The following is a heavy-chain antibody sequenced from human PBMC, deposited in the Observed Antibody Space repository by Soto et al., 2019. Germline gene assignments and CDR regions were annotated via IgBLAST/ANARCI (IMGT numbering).Heavy chain of an antibody. Sequence: QVQLVESGGGVVQPGRSLRLSCAASGFTFSSYGMHWVRQAPGKGLEWVAVISYDGSNKYYADSVKGRFTISRDNSKNTLYLQMNSLRAEDTAVYYCAKDRWAATVTTFGWGRNAGYYYYGMDVWGQGTTVTVSS. V-gene: IGHV3-30*18. D-gene: IGHD4-4*01. CDR1: GFTFSSYG. J-gene: IGHJ6*02. CDR2: ISYDGSNK. CDR3: AKDRWAATVTTFGWGRNAGYYYYGMDV.